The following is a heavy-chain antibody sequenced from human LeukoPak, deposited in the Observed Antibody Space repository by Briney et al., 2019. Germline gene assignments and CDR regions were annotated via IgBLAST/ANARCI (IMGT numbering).Heavy chain of an antibody. D-gene: IGHD3-22*01. Sequence: PGGSLRLSCAASGFTFSSYAMSWVRQAPGKGLEWVSSISSSSSYIYYADSVKGRFTISRDNAKNSLYLQMTSLRAEDTAVYYCARDLKGDYYYDSSGYYPTDYWGQGTLVTVSS. CDR1: GFTFSSYA. CDR3: ARDLKGDYYYDSSGYYPTDY. CDR2: ISSSSSYI. J-gene: IGHJ4*02. V-gene: IGHV3-21*01.